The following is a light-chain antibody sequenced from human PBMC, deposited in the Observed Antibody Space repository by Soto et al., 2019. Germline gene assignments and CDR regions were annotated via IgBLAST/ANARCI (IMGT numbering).Light chain of an antibody. V-gene: IGLV3-21*04. CDR1: NIGSKS. Sequence: SYELTQPPSVSVAPGKTARITCGGNNIGSKSVHWYQQKPGQAPVLVIYYDSDRPSRIPERFSGSNSGNTATLTISGVEAGDEADYYCQVWDSSSDHVVFGGGTKLTVL. CDR2: YDS. CDR3: QVWDSSSDHVV. J-gene: IGLJ2*01.